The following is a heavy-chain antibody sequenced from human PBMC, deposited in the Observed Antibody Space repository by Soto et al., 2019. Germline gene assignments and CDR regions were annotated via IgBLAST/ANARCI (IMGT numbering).Heavy chain of an antibody. J-gene: IGHJ4*02. CDR1: GVTVNTFA. V-gene: IGHV1-69*06. CDR2: IIPVLGPA. CDR3: ARAAKRYFDY. Sequence: QVQLVQSGAEVKKPGSSVRVSCRASGVTVNTFAVSWVRQAPGQGLEWMGGIIPVLGPAFYAQKFQGKVTITEDKSTSTAFLEVANLTSDDTAVYYCARAAKRYFDYWGQGTLVTVSS.